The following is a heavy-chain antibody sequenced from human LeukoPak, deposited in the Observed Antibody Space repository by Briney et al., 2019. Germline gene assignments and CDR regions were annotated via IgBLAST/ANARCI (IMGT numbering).Heavy chain of an antibody. V-gene: IGHV4-34*01. CDR1: GGSFSGYY. CDR3: ARGGLRPLVVTQARFDY. J-gene: IGHJ4*02. D-gene: IGHD3-22*01. CDR2: INHSGST. Sequence: PSETLSLTCAVYGGSFSGYYWSWIRQPPGKGLEWIGEINHSGSTNYNPSLKSRVTISVDTSKNQFSLKLSSVTAADTAVYYCARGGLRPLVVTQARFDYWGQGTLVTVSS.